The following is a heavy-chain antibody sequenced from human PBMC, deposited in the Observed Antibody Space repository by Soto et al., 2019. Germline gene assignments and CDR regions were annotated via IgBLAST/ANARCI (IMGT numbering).Heavy chain of an antibody. CDR2: ISAYNGNT. J-gene: IGHJ4*02. CDR3: ARGGTPIDY. Sequence: QVQLVQSGAEVKKPGASVKVSCKTSGYTFTNFGLSWVRQAPGQGLEWMGWISAYNGNTNYAQNFQGRVTMTTDTSTSTAYRELRSLSSDDTAGYYGARGGTPIDYWGQGTLVTVSS. V-gene: IGHV1-18*01. CDR1: GYTFTNFG. D-gene: IGHD3-16*01.